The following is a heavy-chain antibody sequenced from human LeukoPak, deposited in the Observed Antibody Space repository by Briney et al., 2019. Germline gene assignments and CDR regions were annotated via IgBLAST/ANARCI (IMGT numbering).Heavy chain of an antibody. CDR3: ARGGPAARLITFGGVTAY. CDR1: GYTFTSYG. CDR2: INAYNGNT. V-gene: IGHV1-18*01. J-gene: IGHJ4*02. D-gene: IGHD3-16*01. Sequence: ASVKVSCKASGYTFTSYGISWVRQAPGQGLEWMGWINAYNGNTNYAQKLQGRVTMTTDTSTSTAYMELRNLRSDDTAVYYCARGGPAARLITFGGVTAYWGQGTLVTVSS.